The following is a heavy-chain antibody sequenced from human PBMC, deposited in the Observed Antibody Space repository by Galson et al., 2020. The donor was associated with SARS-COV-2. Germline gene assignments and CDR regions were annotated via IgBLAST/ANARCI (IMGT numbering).Heavy chain of an antibody. D-gene: IGHD2-2*01. CDR3: ARGSSRYFYYYAMDV. CDR1: GFTFRSYW. V-gene: IGHV3-7*01. CDR2: IKQDGSEK. J-gene: IGHJ6*02. Sequence: TGGSLRLSCAASGFTFRSYWMSWVRQAPGKGLEWVANIKQDGSEKYHVDSLKGRFTISRDNAKNSLYLQMNSLRAEDTAVYYCARGSSRYFYYYAMDVWGQGTTVTVSS.